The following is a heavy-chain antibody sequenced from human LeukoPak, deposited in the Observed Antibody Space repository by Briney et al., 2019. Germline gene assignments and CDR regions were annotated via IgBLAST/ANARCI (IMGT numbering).Heavy chain of an antibody. V-gene: IGHV3-30*02. CDR1: GFTFSSYA. D-gene: IGHD6-13*01. Sequence: GSLRLSCAASGFTFSSYAMHWVRQAPGKGLEWVAFIRYDGSNEYYADSVKGRFTISRDNSKNTLYLQMNSLKAEDTAVYYCAKDYSSSWYGFDYWGQGTLVTVSS. CDR2: IRYDGSNE. CDR3: AKDYSSSWYGFDY. J-gene: IGHJ4*02.